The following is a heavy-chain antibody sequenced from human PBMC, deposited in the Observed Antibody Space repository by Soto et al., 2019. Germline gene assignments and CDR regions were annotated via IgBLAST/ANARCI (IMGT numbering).Heavy chain of an antibody. D-gene: IGHD4-17*01. CDR1: GFTFSSYA. V-gene: IGHV3-30-3*01. CDR3: ARGRYGDYVWEYSCVDY. CDR2: ISYDGSNK. J-gene: IGHJ4*02. Sequence: QVQLVESGGGVVQPGRSLRLSCAASGFTFSSYAMHWVRQAPGKGLEWVAVISYDGSNKYYADSVKGRFTISRDNSKNTLYLKMNSLRAEDSAVYYGARGRYGDYVWEYSCVDYWGQGTLVTVSS.